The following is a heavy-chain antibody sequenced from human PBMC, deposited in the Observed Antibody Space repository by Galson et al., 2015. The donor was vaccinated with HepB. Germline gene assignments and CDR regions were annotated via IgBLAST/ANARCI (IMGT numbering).Heavy chain of an antibody. V-gene: IGHV1-46*01. CDR2: INPSGGYT. J-gene: IGHJ4*02. CDR1: GYTLTRHY. Sequence: SVKVSCKASGYTLTRHYIHWVRQAPGQGLEWMGIINPSGGYTTYAQKFQGRVTMTRDTSTNIVYMELSSLRSEDTAVYYCARGWNDAGEYSGYFDHWGQGILVTVSS. CDR3: ARGWNDAGEYSGYFDH. D-gene: IGHD1-1*01.